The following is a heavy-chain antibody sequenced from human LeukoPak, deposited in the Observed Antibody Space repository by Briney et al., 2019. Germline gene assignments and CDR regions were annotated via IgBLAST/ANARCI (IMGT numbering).Heavy chain of an antibody. J-gene: IGHJ3*02. CDR3: AKDQAGSGETPTHAFDI. D-gene: IGHD3-10*01. CDR1: VFTFNSYG. V-gene: IGHV3-23*01. CDR2: ISGSGGST. Sequence: QAGVTLRLSCAPSVFTFNSYGMIWVPHSPGEALEWLSAISGSGGSTYYADSVKGRFTISRDNSKNTLYLQMNSLRAEDTAVYYCAKDQAGSGETPTHAFDIWGQGTMVTVSS.